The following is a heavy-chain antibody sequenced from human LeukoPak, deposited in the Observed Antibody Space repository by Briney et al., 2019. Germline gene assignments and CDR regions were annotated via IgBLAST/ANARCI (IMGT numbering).Heavy chain of an antibody. V-gene: IGHV3-30*03. CDR1: GFTFSSYG. Sequence: GGSLRLSCAASGFTFSSYGMHWVRQAPGKGLEWVAVISYDGSNKYYADSVKGRFTISRDNSKNTLYLQMNSLRAEDTAVYYCATFRGSSGYYHGWGQGTLVTVSS. J-gene: IGHJ4*02. CDR3: ATFRGSSGYYHG. CDR2: ISYDGSNK. D-gene: IGHD3-22*01.